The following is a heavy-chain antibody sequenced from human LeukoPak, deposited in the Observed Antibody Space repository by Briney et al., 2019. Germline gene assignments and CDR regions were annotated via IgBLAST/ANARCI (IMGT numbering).Heavy chain of an antibody. CDR2: FDPEDGET. J-gene: IGHJ4*02. D-gene: IGHD3-10*01. Sequence: GASVKVSCKVSGYTLTELSMHWVRQAPGKGREWMGGFDPEDGETIYAQKFQGRVTMTEDTSTDTAYMELSSLRSEDTAVYYCATVATMVRGVIPFDYWGQGTLVTVSS. CDR3: ATVATMVRGVIPFDY. CDR1: GYTLTELS. V-gene: IGHV1-24*01.